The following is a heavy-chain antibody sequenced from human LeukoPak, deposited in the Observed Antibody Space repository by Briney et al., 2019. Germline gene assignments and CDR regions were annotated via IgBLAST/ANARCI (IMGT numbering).Heavy chain of an antibody. CDR2: IYYSGST. Sequence: PSETLSLTCTVSGGSISSYYWSWIRQPPGKGMEWIGYIYYSGSTYYNPSLKSRVTISVDTSKNQFSLKLSYVTAADTAVYYCARVSGITMIVVVQSDGFDIWGQGTMVSVSS. D-gene: IGHD3-22*01. J-gene: IGHJ3*02. V-gene: IGHV4-59*12. CDR3: ARVSGITMIVVVQSDGFDI. CDR1: GGSISSYY.